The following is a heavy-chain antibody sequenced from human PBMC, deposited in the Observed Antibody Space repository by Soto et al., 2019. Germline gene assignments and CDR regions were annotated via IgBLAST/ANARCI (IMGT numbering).Heavy chain of an antibody. V-gene: IGHV3-30*18. D-gene: IGHD6-13*01. Sequence: PGGSLRLSCAAPGFTFSSYGMHWVRQAPGKGLEWVAVMSFDGTKNYYADFVKGRFTISRDNSKNTLYLQMNSLRAEDTAVYYCAKGGLAGAGQRNYFDYWGQGTLVTVSS. J-gene: IGHJ4*02. CDR1: GFTFSSYG. CDR2: MSFDGTKN. CDR3: AKGGLAGAGQRNYFDY.